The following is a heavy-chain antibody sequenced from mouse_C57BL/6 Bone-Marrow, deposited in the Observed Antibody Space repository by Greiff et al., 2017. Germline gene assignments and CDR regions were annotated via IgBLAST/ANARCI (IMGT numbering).Heavy chain of an antibody. CDR3: ARDYYGSSWYFDY. D-gene: IGHD1-1*01. CDR2: INPNNGGT. CDR1: GYTFTDYY. V-gene: IGHV1-26*01. Sequence: EVQLQQSGPELVKPGASVKISCKASGYTFTDYYMNWVKQSHGKSLEWIGDINPNNGGTSYNQKMKGKATLTVDKSSSTAYMELRGLTSEDSAVYYCARDYYGSSWYFDYGGRGTSLTVSS. J-gene: IGHJ2*03.